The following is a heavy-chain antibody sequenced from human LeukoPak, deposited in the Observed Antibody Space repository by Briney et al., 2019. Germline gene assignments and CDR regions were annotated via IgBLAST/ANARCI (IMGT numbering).Heavy chain of an antibody. CDR3: AKVTMVRGVLYYHYGMDV. J-gene: IGHJ6*02. CDR1: GFTFSSYA. D-gene: IGHD3-10*01. CDR2: ISGSGGST. Sequence: GGSLRLSCAASGFTFSSYAMSWVRQAPGKGLEWVSAISGSGGSTYYADSVKGRFTISRDNSKNTLYLQMNSLRAEDTAVYYCAKVTMVRGVLYYHYGMDVWGQGTTVTVSS. V-gene: IGHV3-23*01.